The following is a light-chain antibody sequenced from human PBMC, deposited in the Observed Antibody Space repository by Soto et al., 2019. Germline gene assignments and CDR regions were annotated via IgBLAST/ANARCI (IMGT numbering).Light chain of an antibody. V-gene: IGKV3-20*01. CDR1: QSVSSNY. J-gene: IGKJ5*01. CDR3: QQYGRSPPIT. CDR2: GAS. Sequence: EIVLTQSPGTLSLSPGERATLSCRASQSVSSNYLAWYQQKPGQAPRLLIYGASSRATGVPDRFSGSGSGTDFTLTISRLEPEDFAVYYCQQYGRSPPITLGQGTRL.